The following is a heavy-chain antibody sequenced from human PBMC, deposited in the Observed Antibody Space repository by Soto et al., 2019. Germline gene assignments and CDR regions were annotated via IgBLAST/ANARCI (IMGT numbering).Heavy chain of an antibody. V-gene: IGHV1-69*13. J-gene: IGHJ4*02. Sequence: ASVKVSCRASGGTFSSYAISWVRQAPGQGLEWMGGIIPIFGTANYAQKFQGRVTITADESTSTAYMELSSLRSEDTAVYYCAGVALNSTNYYYIWGSPRLPFDFFGQRTLVAVSS. CDR3: AGVALNSTNYYYIWGSPRLPFDF. CDR1: GGTFSSYA. D-gene: IGHD3-16*01. CDR2: IIPIFGTA.